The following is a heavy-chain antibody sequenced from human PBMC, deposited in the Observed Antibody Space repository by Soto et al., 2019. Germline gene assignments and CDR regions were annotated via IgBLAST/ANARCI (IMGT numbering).Heavy chain of an antibody. CDR1: GYSFISHY. V-gene: IGHV1-46*01. Sequence: GASVKVSCKASGYSFISHYIHWVRQAPGQGLEWMGFINPSGGSATLAQKFQGRVTMTRDTSTSTAYMELRSLRSDDTAVYYCARTVDAVNDAFDIWGQGTMVTVSS. D-gene: IGHD5-18*01. CDR2: INPSGGSA. CDR3: ARTVDAVNDAFDI. J-gene: IGHJ3*02.